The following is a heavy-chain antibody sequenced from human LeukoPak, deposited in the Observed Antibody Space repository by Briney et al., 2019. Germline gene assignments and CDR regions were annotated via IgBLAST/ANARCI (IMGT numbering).Heavy chain of an antibody. CDR1: GGTFLNYA. D-gene: IGHD3-10*01. Sequence: GASVKVSCKTSGGTFLNYAISWVRQAPGQGLEWMGRITPILGIANYAQKFQARVTLTADKSTSTAYMELSSLRSDDPAVYYCARASQDYYGSGSYYRGGDAFDIWGQGKMVTVSS. CDR3: ARASQDYYGSGSYYRGGDAFDI. J-gene: IGHJ3*02. CDR2: ITPILGIA. V-gene: IGHV1-69*10.